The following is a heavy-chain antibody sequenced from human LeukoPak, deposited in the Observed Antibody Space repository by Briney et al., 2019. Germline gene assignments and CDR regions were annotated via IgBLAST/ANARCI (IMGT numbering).Heavy chain of an antibody. CDR1: GFTFSDYY. CDR3: ARDYYDILTGYDLYFDY. Sequence: GGSLRLSCAASGFTFSDYYMSWLRQAPGKGLEWVSYISSSGSTIYYADSVKGRFTISRDNAKNSLYLQMNSLRAEDTAVYYCARDYYDILTGYDLYFDYWGQGTLVTVSS. D-gene: IGHD3-9*01. V-gene: IGHV3-11*01. CDR2: ISSSGSTI. J-gene: IGHJ4*02.